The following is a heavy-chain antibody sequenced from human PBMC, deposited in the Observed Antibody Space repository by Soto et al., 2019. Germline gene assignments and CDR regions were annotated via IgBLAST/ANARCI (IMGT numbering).Heavy chain of an antibody. CDR1: GYSFTSYW. CDR2: IDPSDSYT. D-gene: IGHD4-17*01. J-gene: IGHJ4*02. V-gene: IGHV5-10-1*01. CDR3: ARNDYGDPPTDY. Sequence: PGASLNISCKRSGYSFTSYWISWVRQMPGKGLEWMGRIDPSDSYTNYSPSFQGHVTISADKSISTAYLQWSSLKAPDTAMYYCARNDYGDPPTDYRGQGTLVTVSS.